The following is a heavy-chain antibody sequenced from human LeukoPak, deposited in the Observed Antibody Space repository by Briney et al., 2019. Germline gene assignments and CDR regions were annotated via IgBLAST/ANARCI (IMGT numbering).Heavy chain of an antibody. D-gene: IGHD2-15*01. J-gene: IGHJ4*02. CDR1: GFTFSTYA. V-gene: IGHV3-33*08. Sequence: GGSLRLSCTASGFTFSTYAMHWVRQAPGKGLEWVAVIWYDGSNKYYADSVKGRFTISRDNSKNTLYLQMNSLRAEDTAVYYCARGLVVVAATPDYWGQGTLVTVSS. CDR3: ARGLVVVAATPDY. CDR2: IWYDGSNK.